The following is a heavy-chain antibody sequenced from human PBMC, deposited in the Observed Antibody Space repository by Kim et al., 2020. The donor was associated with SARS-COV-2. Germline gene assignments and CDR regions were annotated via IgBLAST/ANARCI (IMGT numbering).Heavy chain of an antibody. Sequence: GGSLRLSCAASGFTFSSYAMHWVRQAPGKGLEWVAVISYDGSNKYYEDSVKGRFTISRDNSKNTLYLQMNSLRAEDTAVYYCARAAITMVRGVIRYWGQGTLVTVSS. D-gene: IGHD3-10*01. J-gene: IGHJ4*02. V-gene: IGHV3-30*04. CDR2: ISYDGSNK. CDR1: GFTFSSYA. CDR3: ARAAITMVRGVIRY.